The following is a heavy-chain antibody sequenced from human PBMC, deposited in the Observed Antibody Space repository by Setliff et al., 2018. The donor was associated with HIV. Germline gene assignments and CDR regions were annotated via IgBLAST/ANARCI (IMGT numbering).Heavy chain of an antibody. D-gene: IGHD3-22*01. V-gene: IGHV4-30-4*01. CDR3: ARRRYYDSSGKSYFDY. Sequence: PSETLSLTCSVSGGSISSGYYYWTWIRQHPGKGLEWIGNIFYSGSTYYNPSLKSRVTILVDASKNQFSLRVNSVTAADTAVYYCARRRYYDSSGKSYFDYWGQGTLVTVSS. CDR1: GGSISSGYYY. J-gene: IGHJ4*02. CDR2: IFYSGST.